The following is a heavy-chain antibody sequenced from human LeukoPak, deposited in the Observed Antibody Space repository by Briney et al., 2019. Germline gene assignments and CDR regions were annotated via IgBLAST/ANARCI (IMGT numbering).Heavy chain of an antibody. V-gene: IGHV4-59*08. CDR3: ARHGVSDFYGSGVYDY. CDR1: GGSISSYH. J-gene: IGHJ4*02. Sequence: SETLSLTCTVSGGSISSYHWGWIQQPPGKGLEWIGYIYYTGSTNYNPSLKSQVTISLDTSKNQFSLKLSSVTAADTAVYYCARHGVSDFYGSGVYDYWGQGTLVTVSS. CDR2: IYYTGST. D-gene: IGHD3-10*01.